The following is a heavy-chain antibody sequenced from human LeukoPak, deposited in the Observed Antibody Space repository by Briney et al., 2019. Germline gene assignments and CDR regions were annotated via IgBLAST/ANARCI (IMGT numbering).Heavy chain of an antibody. CDR2: IYTSGST. V-gene: IGHV4-4*07. CDR3: ARDVVVAATGFRRRFDP. CDR1: GGSIISYY. D-gene: IGHD2-15*01. Sequence: SETLSLTFTVSGGSIISYYWSWIRQPAGQGLEWIGRIYTSGSTNYNPSLKSRVTMSVDTSKNQFSLKLSSVTAADTAVYYCARDVVVAATGFRRRFDPCCGGTLVTVSS. J-gene: IGHJ5*02.